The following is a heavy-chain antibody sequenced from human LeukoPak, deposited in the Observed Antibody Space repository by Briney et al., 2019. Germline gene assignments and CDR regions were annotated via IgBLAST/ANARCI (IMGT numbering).Heavy chain of an antibody. V-gene: IGHV3-30*04. CDR2: ISYDGSEK. Sequence: PGGSLRLSCAASGFTFLSYAIHWVRQAPGKGLEWVAVISYDGSEKYYADSVKGRFTISRDNAKNTLYLQMNSLRAEDTAVYYCAREDGYYDILTGYYYYYYYMDVWGKGTTVTISS. D-gene: IGHD3-9*01. CDR3: AREDGYYDILTGYYYYYYYMDV. CDR1: GFTFLSYA. J-gene: IGHJ6*03.